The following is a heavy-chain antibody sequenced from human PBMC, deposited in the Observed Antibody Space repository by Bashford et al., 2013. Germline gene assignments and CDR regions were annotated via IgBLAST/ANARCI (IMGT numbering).Heavy chain of an antibody. D-gene: IGHD4-11*01. CDR3: ARKTYYYSNTKGYFDY. J-gene: IGHJ4*02. V-gene: IGHV3-7*01. Sequence: YVDSVKGRFTISRDNAESSLYLQMNSLRAEDTALYYCARKTYYYSNTKGYFDYWGQGALVTVSS.